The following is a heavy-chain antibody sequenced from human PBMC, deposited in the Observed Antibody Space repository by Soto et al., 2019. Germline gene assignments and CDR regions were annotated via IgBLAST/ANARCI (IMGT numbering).Heavy chain of an antibody. D-gene: IGHD2-15*01. CDR3: ARDDAGVVVVAATVSWFDP. Sequence: ASVKVSCKASGYTFTSYGISWVRRAPGQGLEWMGWISAYNGNTNYAQKLQGRVTMTTDTSTSTAYMELRSLRSDDTAVYYCARDDAGVVVVAATVSWFDPWGQGTLVTVSS. CDR2: ISAYNGNT. J-gene: IGHJ5*02. CDR1: GYTFTSYG. V-gene: IGHV1-18*01.